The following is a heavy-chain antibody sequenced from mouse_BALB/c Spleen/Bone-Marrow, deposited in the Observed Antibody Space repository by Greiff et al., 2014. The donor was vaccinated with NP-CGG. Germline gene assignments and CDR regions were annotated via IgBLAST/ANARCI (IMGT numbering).Heavy chain of an antibody. D-gene: IGHD2-3*01. V-gene: IGHV3-8*02. J-gene: IGHJ1*01. CDR1: GDSITSGY. Sequence: VQLQQSGPSLVKPSQTLSLTCSVTGDSITSGYWNWIRKFPGNKLEYMGYISYSGSTYYNPSLKSRISITRDTSNNQYYLQLKSVTTEDTATYYCARYDGYYDWYFDVWGAGTTVTVSS. CDR3: ARYDGYYDWYFDV. CDR2: ISYSGST.